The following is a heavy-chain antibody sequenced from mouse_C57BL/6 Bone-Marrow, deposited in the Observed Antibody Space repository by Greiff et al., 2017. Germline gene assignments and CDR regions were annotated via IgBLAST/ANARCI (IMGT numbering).Heavy chain of an antibody. CDR1: GYTFTSYG. CDR3: ARDTTVVARYHFDC. V-gene: IGHV1-81*01. D-gene: IGHD1-1*01. CDR2: IYPRSGNT. J-gene: IGHJ2*01. Sequence: QVQLQQSRAERSRPGASVKLSCKASGYTFTSYGISWVKPRTEQGLEWIGEIYPRSGNTYYNEKFKGKATLTADKSSSTAYMELRSLTSEDSAFYYCARDTTVVARYHFDCWGQGTTLTVSS.